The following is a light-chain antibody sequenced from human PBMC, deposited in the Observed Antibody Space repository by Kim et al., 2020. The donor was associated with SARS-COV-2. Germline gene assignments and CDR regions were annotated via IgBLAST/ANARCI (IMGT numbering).Light chain of an antibody. V-gene: IGKV1-27*01. J-gene: IGKJ1*01. Sequence: ASVGDRVTITGRATQAIGNYLAWYQRKPGKTPNLLIYAASTLQSGVPSRFIGGGSGTDFTLTISGLQPEDVAVYYCQKYNSAPWAFGQGTKVDIK. CDR3: QKYNSAPWA. CDR2: AAS. CDR1: QAIGNY.